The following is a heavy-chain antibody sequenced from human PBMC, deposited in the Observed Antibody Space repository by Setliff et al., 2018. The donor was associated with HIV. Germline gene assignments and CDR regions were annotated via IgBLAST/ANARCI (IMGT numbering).Heavy chain of an antibody. D-gene: IGHD4-4*01. Sequence: LSLTCTVSAGSIRSSTYYWAWIRQPPGKGLEYIGYIYYSGSTYYNPSLKSRVTISGDTTKNQFSLKLTSVTAADTAVYYCARGGRSTVATWAWFDPWGQGTLVTVSS. CDR2: IYYSGST. V-gene: IGHV4-39*07. CDR3: ARGGRSTVATWAWFDP. CDR1: AGSIRSSTYY. J-gene: IGHJ5*02.